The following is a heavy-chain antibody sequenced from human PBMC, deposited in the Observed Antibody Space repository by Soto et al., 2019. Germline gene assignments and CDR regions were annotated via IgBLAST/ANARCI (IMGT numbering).Heavy chain of an antibody. CDR1: GYTFTRYT. Sequence: QVQLVQSGAEVKKPGASVKISCKASGYTFTRYTMNWVRQAPGQRLEWMGWINPGNGNTKSSQKFQDRVIITRDTSASTAYMDLSSLRSEDTAVYYCARGIATGQLDPWGQGTPVTVSS. J-gene: IGHJ5*02. CDR3: ARGIATGQLDP. D-gene: IGHD2-15*01. CDR2: INPGNGNT. V-gene: IGHV1-3*01.